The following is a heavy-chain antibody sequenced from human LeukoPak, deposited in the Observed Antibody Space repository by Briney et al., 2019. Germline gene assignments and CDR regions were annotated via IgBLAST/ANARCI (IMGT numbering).Heavy chain of an antibody. CDR2: IDSSGGYM. CDR1: GFTFNTYS. V-gene: IGHV3-21*06. J-gene: IGHJ4*02. Sequence: GGSLRLSCEASGFTFNTYSMNWARQAPGKGLEWVSSIDSSGGYMFYADSVKGRFIISRDNAKDSLYLQMNSLRVEDTAVYYCLRGDRRDYWGQGTLVIVSS. CDR3: LRGDRRDY.